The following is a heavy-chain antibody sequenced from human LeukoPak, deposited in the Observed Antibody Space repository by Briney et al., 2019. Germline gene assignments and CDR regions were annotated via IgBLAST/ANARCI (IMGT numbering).Heavy chain of an antibody. CDR1: GGSISSGGYY. J-gene: IGHJ4*02. D-gene: IGHD3-10*01. V-gene: IGHV4-30-2*01. Sequence: SETLSLTCTVSGGSISSGGYYWSWIRQPPGKGLEWIGYIYHSGSTYYNPSLKSRVTISVDRSKNQFSLKLSSVTAADTAVYYCARDKVSAPPDYWGQETLVTVSS. CDR2: IYHSGST. CDR3: ARDKVSAPPDY.